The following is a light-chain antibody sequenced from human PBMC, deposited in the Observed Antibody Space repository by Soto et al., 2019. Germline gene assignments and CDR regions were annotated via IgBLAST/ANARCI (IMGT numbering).Light chain of an antibody. CDR3: SSYTTSSTQV. Sequence: QSALTQSASVSRSPGQTITISCTGASSDIGAHNFVSWYKQRPGEAPKLIIYEVNKRPSGVSTRFSGSKSGNTASLTISGLQAEDEADYYCSSYTTSSTQVFGTGTKLTVL. J-gene: IGLJ1*01. CDR1: SSDIGAHNF. CDR2: EVN. V-gene: IGLV2-14*01.